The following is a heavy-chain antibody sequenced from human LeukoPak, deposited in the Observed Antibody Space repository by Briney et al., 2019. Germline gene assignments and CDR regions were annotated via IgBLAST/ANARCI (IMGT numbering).Heavy chain of an antibody. V-gene: IGHV1-18*01. CDR2: ISAYNGNT. D-gene: IGHD3-9*01. CDR1: GYTFTSYG. CDR3: ARDSVPSYYDILTGYPYYYYYYMDV. J-gene: IGHJ6*03. Sequence: ASVKVSCKASGYTFTSYGISWVRQAPGQGLEWMGWISAYNGNTNYAQKLQGRVTMTTDTSTSTAYMELRSLRSDDTAVYYCARDSVPSYYDILTGYPYYYYYYMDVWGKGTTVTVSS.